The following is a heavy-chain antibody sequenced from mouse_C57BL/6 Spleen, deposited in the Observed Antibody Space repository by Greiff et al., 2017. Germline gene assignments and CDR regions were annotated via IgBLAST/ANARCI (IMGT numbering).Heavy chain of an antibody. CDR1: GFSLTSYG. V-gene: IGHV2-6-1*01. CDR3: ARQCYGSSDGFAY. CDR2: IWRDGST. J-gene: IGHJ3*01. Sequence: VQLVESGPGLVAPSQSLSITCNVSGFSLTSYGVHWVRQPPGKGLEWLVVIWRDGSTTYNSVLKSRLNISNDNAKSHVFLKMHSLQTDDTAMYYCARQCYGSSDGFAYWGQGTLVTVSA. D-gene: IGHD1-1*01.